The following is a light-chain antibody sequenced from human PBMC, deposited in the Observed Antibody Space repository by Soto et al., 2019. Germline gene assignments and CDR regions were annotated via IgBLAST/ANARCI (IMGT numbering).Light chain of an antibody. J-gene: IGLJ2*01. CDR3: SSYASTTLLV. Sequence: QTVVTQPASVSGSPGQSITISCTGTSSDVGGFNYVSWYQHHPGKAPKLMIYDVSNRPSGVSDRFSGSKSGNTASLTISGLQAEDEAYYYCSSYASTTLLVFGGGTKLTVL. CDR2: DVS. CDR1: SSDVGGFNY. V-gene: IGLV2-14*03.